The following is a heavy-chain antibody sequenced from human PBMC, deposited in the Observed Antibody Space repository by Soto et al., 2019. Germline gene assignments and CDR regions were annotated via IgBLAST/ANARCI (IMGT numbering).Heavy chain of an antibody. CDR1: GFTFSSYG. CDR2: ISYDGSNK. CDR3: AKDGGFATVTSGIDY. V-gene: IGHV3-30*18. J-gene: IGHJ4*02. D-gene: IGHD4-17*01. Sequence: GGSLRLSCAASGFTFSSYGMHWVRQAPGKGLEWVAVISYDGSNKYYADSVKGRFTISRDNSKNTLYLQMNSLRAEDTAVYYCAKDGGFATVTSGIDYWGQGTLVTVSS.